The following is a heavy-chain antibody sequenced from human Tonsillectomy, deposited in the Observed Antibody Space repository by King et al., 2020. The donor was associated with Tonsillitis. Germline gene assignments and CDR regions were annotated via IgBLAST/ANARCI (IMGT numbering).Heavy chain of an antibody. Sequence: VQLVESGGGLVQPGGSLRLSCAASGFTFSSYAMSWVRQAPGKGLEWVSVIYSGGSSTYYADSVKGRFTISRDNSKNTLYLQMNSLRAEDTAVYYCAKEHFSTPTITEAGTPWFDPWGQGTLVTVSS. J-gene: IGHJ5*02. D-gene: IGHD6-13*01. CDR2: IYSGGSST. CDR1: GFTFSSYA. CDR3: AKEHFSTPTITEAGTPWFDP. V-gene: IGHV3-23*03.